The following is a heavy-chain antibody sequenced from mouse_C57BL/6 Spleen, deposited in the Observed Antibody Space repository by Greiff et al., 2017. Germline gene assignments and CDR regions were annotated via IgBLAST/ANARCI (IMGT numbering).Heavy chain of an antibody. V-gene: IGHV7-3*01. Sequence: EVKVVESGGGLVQPGGSLSLSCAASGFTFTDYYMSWVRQPPGKALEWLGFIRNKANGYTTEYSASVQGRFTISRDNSQRVFYLQMNVLRAEDSATYYGASVLLRSLDDWGQGTTLTVSS. CDR1: GFTFTDYY. CDR3: ASVLLRSLDD. J-gene: IGHJ2*01. D-gene: IGHD1-1*01. CDR2: IRNKANGYTT.